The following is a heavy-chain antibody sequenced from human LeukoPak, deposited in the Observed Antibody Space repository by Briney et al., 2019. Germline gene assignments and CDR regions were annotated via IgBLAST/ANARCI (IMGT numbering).Heavy chain of an antibody. CDR3: AGHVYFDY. J-gene: IGHJ4*02. CDR1: GGSFSGYY. CDR2: IYYSGST. Sequence: SETLSLTCAVYGGSFSGYYWSWIRQPPGKGLEWIGYIYYSGSTNYNPSLKSRVTISVDTSKNQFSLKLSSVTAADTAVYYCAGHVYFDYWGQGTLVTVSS. V-gene: IGHV4-59*08.